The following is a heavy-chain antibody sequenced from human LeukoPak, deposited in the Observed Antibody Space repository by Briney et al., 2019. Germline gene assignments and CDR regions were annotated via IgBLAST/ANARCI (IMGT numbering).Heavy chain of an antibody. D-gene: IGHD6-13*01. CDR1: CDFISGRDFH. Sequence: PSETLSLTCTVSCDFISGRDFHWGWIRQPPGKGLEWIGKIHYSGSSYYKSSLKSRVTMSVDTSKNQFSLKVTSVTAADTAVYYCATDGIEGSSWYGEGSWGQGTLVTVSP. J-gene: IGHJ5*02. CDR3: ATDGIEGSSWYGEGS. V-gene: IGHV4-39*02. CDR2: IHYSGSS.